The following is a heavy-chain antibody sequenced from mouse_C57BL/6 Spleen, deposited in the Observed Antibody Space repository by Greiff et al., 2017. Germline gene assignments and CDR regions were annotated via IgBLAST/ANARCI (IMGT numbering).Heavy chain of an antibody. CDR2: IYPGDGDT. D-gene: IGHD2-4*01. CDR1: GYAFSSYW. J-gene: IGHJ2*01. Sequence: QVQLQQSGAELVKPGASVKISCKASGYAFSSYWMNWVKQRPGKGLEWIGQIYPGDGDTNYNGKFKGKATLTADKSSSTAYMQLSSLTSEDSAVYFCARGDDYGYFDYWGQGTTLTVSS. CDR3: ARGDDYGYFDY. V-gene: IGHV1-80*01.